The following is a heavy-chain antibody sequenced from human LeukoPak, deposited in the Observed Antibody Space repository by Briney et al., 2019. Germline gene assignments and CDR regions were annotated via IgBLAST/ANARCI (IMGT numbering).Heavy chain of an antibody. D-gene: IGHD4-17*01. CDR2: ISYDGSNK. J-gene: IGHJ4*02. Sequence: PGGSLRLSCAASGFTFSSYGMHWVRQAPGKGLEWVAVISYDGSNKYYADSVKGRFTISRDNSKNTLYLQMNSLRAEDTAIYYCAKVATVTTYALADYWGQGTLVTVSS. V-gene: IGHV3-30*18. CDR3: AKVATVTTYALADY. CDR1: GFTFSSYG.